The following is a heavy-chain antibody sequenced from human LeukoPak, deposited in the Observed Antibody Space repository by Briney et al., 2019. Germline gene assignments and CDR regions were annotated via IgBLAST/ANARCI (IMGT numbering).Heavy chain of an antibody. CDR3: ATYRQVLLPFES. Sequence: GGTLRLSCAASGFIFSNHGMNWVRQAPGKGLEWVSSIFPSGGEIHYADSVRGRFTISRDNSKSTLSLQMNSLRAEDTAIYYCATYRQVLLPFESWGQGTLVTVSS. D-gene: IGHD2-8*02. J-gene: IGHJ4*02. V-gene: IGHV3-23*01. CDR2: IFPSGGEI. CDR1: GFIFSNHG.